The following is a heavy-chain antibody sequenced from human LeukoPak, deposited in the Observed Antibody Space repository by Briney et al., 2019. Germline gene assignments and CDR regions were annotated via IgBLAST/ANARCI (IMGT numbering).Heavy chain of an antibody. CDR3: AELGITMIGGV. J-gene: IGHJ6*04. D-gene: IGHD3-10*02. CDR2: IKQDGSER. Sequence: GGSLRLSCAASGFTFSSYWMSWVRQAPGKGLEWVANIKQDGSERYYVDSVKGRFTIFKDNAKNSLYLQMNSLRAEDTAVYYCAELGITMIGGVWGKGTTVTISS. CDR1: GFTFSSYW. V-gene: IGHV3-7*01.